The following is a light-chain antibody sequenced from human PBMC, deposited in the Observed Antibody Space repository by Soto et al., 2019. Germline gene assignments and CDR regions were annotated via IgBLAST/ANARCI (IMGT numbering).Light chain of an antibody. CDR2: DVP. Sequence: EIVLTQSPGTLSLSPGERATLSCRSSQSVSSSYLAWYQQKPGQAPRLLIYDVPSRATCIPDRFSGSGSGTDFTLTISRLEPEDFAVYYCQQYGSSPTFGQGTKVEIK. V-gene: IGKV3-20*01. CDR1: QSVSSSY. J-gene: IGKJ1*01. CDR3: QQYGSSPT.